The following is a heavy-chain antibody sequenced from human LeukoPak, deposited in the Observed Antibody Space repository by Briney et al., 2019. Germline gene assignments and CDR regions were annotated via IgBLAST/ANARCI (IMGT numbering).Heavy chain of an antibody. Sequence: GASVKVSCKASGYTFTSYGISWVRQAPGQGLEWMGWISAYNGNTNYAQKLQGRVTMTTDTSTSTAYTELRSLRSDDTAVYYCARASITMVRGVLDPWGQGTLVTVSS. CDR3: ARASITMVRGVLDP. V-gene: IGHV1-18*04. D-gene: IGHD3-10*01. CDR1: GYTFTSYG. CDR2: ISAYNGNT. J-gene: IGHJ5*02.